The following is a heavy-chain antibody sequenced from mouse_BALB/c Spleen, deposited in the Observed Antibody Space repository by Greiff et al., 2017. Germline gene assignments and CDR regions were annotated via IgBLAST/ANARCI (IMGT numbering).Heavy chain of an antibody. V-gene: IGHV7-3*02. J-gene: IGHJ1*01. CDR1: GFTFTDYY. CDR2: IRNKANGYTT. Sequence: EVQLQESGRGLVQPGGSLRLSCATSGFTFTDYYMRWVRQPPGKGLEWLGVIRNKANGYTTEYSASVKGRFTISRDNTKSILYLHMNTLRAADSATYYCARDIRYFDDWGEGTTVTVSS. CDR3: ARDIRYFDD.